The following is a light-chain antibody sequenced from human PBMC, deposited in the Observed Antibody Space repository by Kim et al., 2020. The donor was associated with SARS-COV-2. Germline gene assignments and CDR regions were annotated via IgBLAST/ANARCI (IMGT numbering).Light chain of an antibody. V-gene: IGKV1-33*01. CDR2: DAS. Sequence: ASVGDRVTITCQARQDISNYLNWYQQKPGKAPKLLIYDASNLETGVPSRFSGSGSGTDFTFTISSLQPEDIATYYCQQYDNLPYSFGQGTKLEI. CDR1: QDISNY. J-gene: IGKJ2*03. CDR3: QQYDNLPYS.